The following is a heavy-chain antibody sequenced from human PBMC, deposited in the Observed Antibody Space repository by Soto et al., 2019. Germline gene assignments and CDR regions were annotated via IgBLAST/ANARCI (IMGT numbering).Heavy chain of an antibody. V-gene: IGHV3-33*01. Sequence: LRLSCAASGFTFSSYGMHWVRQAPGKGLEWVAVIWYDGSNKYYADSVKGRFTISRDNSKNTLYLQMNSLRAEDTAVYYCARDVVVYSYGPWWFYPWGQGTLVTVSS. D-gene: IGHD5-18*01. CDR1: GFTFSSYG. CDR3: ARDVVVYSYGPWWFYP. J-gene: IGHJ5*02. CDR2: IWYDGSNK.